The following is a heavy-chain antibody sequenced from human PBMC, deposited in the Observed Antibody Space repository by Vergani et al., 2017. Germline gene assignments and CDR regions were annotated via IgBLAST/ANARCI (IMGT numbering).Heavy chain of an antibody. Sequence: QIQLVQSGAEVKKPGASVKVSCKASGYMFSSYGFSWVRQAPGQGLEWMGWISAYNGDTNYAQKFQGRVIMTTATSTSTGYMEVTRLRSDDTAIYLCARDHSSASQLLDYWGQGTLVTVSS. CDR3: ARDHSSASQLLDY. J-gene: IGHJ4*02. CDR2: ISAYNGDT. D-gene: IGHD6-6*01. V-gene: IGHV1-18*04. CDR1: GYMFSSYG.